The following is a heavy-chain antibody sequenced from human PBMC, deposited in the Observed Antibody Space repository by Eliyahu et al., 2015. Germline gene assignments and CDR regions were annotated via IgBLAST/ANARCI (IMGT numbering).Heavy chain of an antibody. V-gene: IGHV1-2*02. D-gene: IGHD3-3*01. CDR3: ARDGLWSNNWFDP. J-gene: IGHJ5*02. Sequence: QVQLVQSGAEVKKPGASVKVSCKXSGYTFTDFYIXXVRXAPGQGLEXMGWINPNSGDTEYEQKFQGRVTMTRDTSTRTAYMELSSLTSDDTAVYYCARDGLWSNNWFDPWGQGTLVTVSS. CDR1: GYTFTDFY. CDR2: INPNSGDT.